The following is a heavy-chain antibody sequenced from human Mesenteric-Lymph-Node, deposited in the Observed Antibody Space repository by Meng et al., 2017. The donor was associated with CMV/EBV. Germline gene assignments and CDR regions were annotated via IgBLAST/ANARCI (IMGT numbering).Heavy chain of an antibody. CDR3: AKDSSSDFWSDYYPFFYYGMDV. J-gene: IGHJ6*02. D-gene: IGHD3-3*01. V-gene: IGHV3-23*01. CDR1: GFTVSCNY. Sequence: GESLKISCAASGFTVSCNYMSWVRQTPGKGLEWVSAISGSGGMTSYADSVKGRFTISRDNSKSTLYLQMNSLRAEDTAVYYCAKDSSSDFWSDYYPFFYYGMDVWGQGTTVTVSS. CDR2: ISGSGGMT.